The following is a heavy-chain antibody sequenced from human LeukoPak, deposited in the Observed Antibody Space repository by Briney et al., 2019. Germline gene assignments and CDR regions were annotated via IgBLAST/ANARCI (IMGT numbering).Heavy chain of an antibody. D-gene: IGHD3-10*01. V-gene: IGHV4-30-2*01. J-gene: IGHJ4*02. CDR2: IYHSGGT. CDR1: GDSISSGGYS. CDR3: ARVGMVRGVIFFDY. Sequence: SETLSLTCAVSGDSISSGGYSWSWIRQPPGKGLEWIGYIYHSGGTYYNPSLKSRVTISVDRSKNQFSLKLSSVTAADTAVYYCARVGMVRGVIFFDYWGQGTLVTVSS.